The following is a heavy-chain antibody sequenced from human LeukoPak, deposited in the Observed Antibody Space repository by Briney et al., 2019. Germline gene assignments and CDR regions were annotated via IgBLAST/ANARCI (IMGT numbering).Heavy chain of an antibody. CDR2: ISGSGGST. CDR1: GFTFSSYT. CDR3: AKGTGDYYTIDY. V-gene: IGHV3-23*01. D-gene: IGHD2-21*02. J-gene: IGHJ4*02. Sequence: GGSLRLSCAASGFTFSSYTMNWVRQAPGKGLEWVSAISGSGGSTYYADSVKGRFTISRDNSKNTLYLQMNSLRAEDTAVYYCAKGTGDYYTIDYWGQGTLVTVSS.